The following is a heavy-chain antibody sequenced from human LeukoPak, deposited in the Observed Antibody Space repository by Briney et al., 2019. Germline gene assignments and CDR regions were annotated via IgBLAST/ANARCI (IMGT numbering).Heavy chain of an antibody. CDR2: ISRSGST. J-gene: IGHJ4*02. CDR1: GGSISSHNW. CDR3: AVYIVSTVYVY. D-gene: IGHD5/OR15-5a*01. V-gene: IGHV4-4*02. Sequence: SETLSLTCGVSGGSISSHNWWSWVRQPPGKGLEWIGEISRSGSTNYNPSLGGRVTISIDKSKNQFSLKPSSVTAADTALYYCAVYIVSTVYVYWGQGILVTVSS.